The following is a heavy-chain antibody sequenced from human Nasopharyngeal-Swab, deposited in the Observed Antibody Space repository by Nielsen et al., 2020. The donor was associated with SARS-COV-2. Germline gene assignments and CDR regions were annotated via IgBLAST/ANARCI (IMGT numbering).Heavy chain of an antibody. CDR1: GYSFTSYW. D-gene: IGHD6-13*01. J-gene: IGHJ2*01. V-gene: IGHV5-51*01. CDR2: IYPGDSDT. CDR3: ARDLGYSSSWYLGYFDL. Sequence: GGSLRLSCKGSGYSFTSYWIGWVRQMPGKGLEWMGIIYPGDSDTRYSPSFQGQVTISADKSISTAYLQWSSLKASDTAMYYCARDLGYSSSWYLGYFDLWGRGTLVTVSS.